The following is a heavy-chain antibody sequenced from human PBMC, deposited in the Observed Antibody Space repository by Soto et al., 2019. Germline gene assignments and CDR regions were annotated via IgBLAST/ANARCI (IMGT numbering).Heavy chain of an antibody. V-gene: IGHV4-34*01. D-gene: IGHD3-16*02. CDR2: INHSGST. CDR3: ASKDDYVWGSYQSYNWFDP. CDR1: GGSFSGYY. J-gene: IGHJ5*02. Sequence: SETLSLTCAVYGGSFSGYYWSWIRQPPGKGLEWIGEINHSGSTNYNPSLKSRVTISVDTSKNQFSLKLSSVTAADTAVYYCASKDDYVWGSYQSYNWFDPWGQGTLVTVSS.